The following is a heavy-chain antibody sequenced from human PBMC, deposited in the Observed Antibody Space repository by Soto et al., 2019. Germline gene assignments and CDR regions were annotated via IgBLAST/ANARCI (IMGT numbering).Heavy chain of an antibody. Sequence: PGGSLRLSCAAAGFSFSSYGMHWVRQAPGKGLEWVAVISYDGSNKYYADSVKGRFTISRDNSKNTLYLQMNSLRAEDTAVYYCAKVSPMAADPYYYYYGMDVWGQGTTVTASS. D-gene: IGHD6-13*01. J-gene: IGHJ6*02. V-gene: IGHV3-30*18. CDR1: GFSFSSYG. CDR2: ISYDGSNK. CDR3: AKVSPMAADPYYYYYGMDV.